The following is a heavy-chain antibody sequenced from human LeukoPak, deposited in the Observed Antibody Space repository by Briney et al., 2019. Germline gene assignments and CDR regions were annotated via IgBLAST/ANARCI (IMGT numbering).Heavy chain of an antibody. J-gene: IGHJ4*02. D-gene: IGHD2-15*01. V-gene: IGHV3-7*03. Sequence: GGSLRLSCAASGFTLSSYWMIWVRQAPGKGLEWVANIKQDGSEISYVDSVKGRFTVSRDNAKNSLYLQMNSLRAEDTAVYYCVRGNPFGGYWGQGTLVTVSS. CDR1: GFTLSSYW. CDR3: VRGNPFGGY. CDR2: IKQDGSEI.